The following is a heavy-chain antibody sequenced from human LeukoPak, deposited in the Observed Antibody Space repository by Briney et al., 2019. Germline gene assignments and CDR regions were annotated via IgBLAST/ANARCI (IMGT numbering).Heavy chain of an antibody. Sequence: ASVKVSCKASGGTFSSYAISWVRQAPGQGLEWMGGIIPIFGTANYAQKFQGRVTITTDESTSTAYMELSSLRSEDTAVYYCASIYCSSTSCYPSGFDYWGQGTLVTVSS. CDR2: IIPIFGTA. V-gene: IGHV1-69*05. CDR1: GGTFSSYA. D-gene: IGHD2-2*01. CDR3: ASIYCSSTSCYPSGFDY. J-gene: IGHJ4*02.